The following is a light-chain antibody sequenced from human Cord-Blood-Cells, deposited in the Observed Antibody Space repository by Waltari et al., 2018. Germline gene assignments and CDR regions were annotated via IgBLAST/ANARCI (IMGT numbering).Light chain of an antibody. CDR1: SSDVGGYNY. J-gene: IGLJ1*01. CDR2: EVS. V-gene: IGLV2-14*01. CDR3: SSYTSSSTRV. Sequence: QSALTQPASVSGSPGQSLTISCTGTSSDVGGYNYVSWYQQHQGKAPKRMIYEVSNRPSGVSNRFSGSKSGNTASLTISGLQAEDEADYYCSSYTSSSTRVFGTGTKVTVL.